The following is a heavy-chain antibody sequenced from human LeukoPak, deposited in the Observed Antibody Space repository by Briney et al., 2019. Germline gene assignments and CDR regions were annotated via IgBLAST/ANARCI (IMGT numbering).Heavy chain of an antibody. V-gene: IGHV3-7*01. Sequence: GGSLRLSCAASGFTCSSYWMNWVRQAPGKGLEWVANIKQDGSEKYYVDSVKGRFTISRDNAKNSLYLQMNTLRAEDTAVYYCARGGSGNWNAPFDYWGQGTLVTVSS. CDR2: IKQDGSEK. D-gene: IGHD1-1*01. CDR1: GFTCSSYW. CDR3: ARGGSGNWNAPFDY. J-gene: IGHJ4*02.